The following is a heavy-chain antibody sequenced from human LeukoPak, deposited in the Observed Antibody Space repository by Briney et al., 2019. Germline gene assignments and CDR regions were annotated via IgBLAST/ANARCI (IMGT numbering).Heavy chain of an antibody. CDR1: GYTFTSYG. CDR3: ASNTGSDASGYAY. V-gene: IGHV1-18*01. CDR2: ISAYNGNT. J-gene: IGHJ4*02. D-gene: IGHD3-22*01. Sequence: ASVKVSCKASGYTFTSYGISWVRQAPGQGLEWMGWISAYNGNTNYAQNLQDRVTMTTDTSTRTAYMELRTLRTDDTAVYYCASNTGSDASGYAYWGQGTLVTVSS.